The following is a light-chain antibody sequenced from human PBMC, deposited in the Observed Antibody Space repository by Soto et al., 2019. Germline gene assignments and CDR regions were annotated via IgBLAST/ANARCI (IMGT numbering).Light chain of an antibody. V-gene: IGLV1-51*01. CDR3: GTWDSTLSAGV. CDR2: DNN. J-gene: IGLJ3*02. Sequence: QSVLTQPPSVSAAPGQKVTISCSGSSSNIGSNYVSWYQQFPGAAPKLLIFDNNQPPSGIPDRFSGSKSGTSGTLDITGLQTGDEADYYCGTWDSTLSAGVFGGGTKLTVL. CDR1: SSNIGSNY.